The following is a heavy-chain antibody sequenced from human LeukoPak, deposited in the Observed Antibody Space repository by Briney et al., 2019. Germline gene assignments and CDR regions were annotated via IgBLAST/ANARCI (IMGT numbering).Heavy chain of an antibody. D-gene: IGHD3-10*01. J-gene: IGHJ4*02. CDR1: GFALSRYE. CDR2: ICPSRGYI. V-gene: IGHV3-21*06. Sequence: GGSLRLPCEASGFALSRYEMNWVRQAPGKGLEWVSSICPSRGYIYYADSVKGRFTISRDNAKNSLYLQMNYLRAEDTAVYYCASVTSDYWGQGTLVTVCS. CDR3: ASVTSDY.